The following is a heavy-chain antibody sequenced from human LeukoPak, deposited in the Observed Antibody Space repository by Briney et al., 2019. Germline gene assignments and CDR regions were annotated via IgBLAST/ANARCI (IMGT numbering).Heavy chain of an antibody. J-gene: IGHJ4*02. CDR1: GVSISSSNW. CDR2: IQHSGST. Sequence: PSGTLSLTCGVSGVSISSSNWWTWVRQPPGKGLEWIGEIQHSGSTNYNPSLKSRVTLSVDKSKNHFSLNLISVTAADTAVYYCARSHGSGSSLDYWGQGTLVTVSS. CDR3: ARSHGSGSSLDY. V-gene: IGHV4-4*02. D-gene: IGHD3-10*01.